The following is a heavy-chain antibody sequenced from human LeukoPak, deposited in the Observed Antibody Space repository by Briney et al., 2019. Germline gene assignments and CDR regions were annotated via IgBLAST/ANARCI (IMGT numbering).Heavy chain of an antibody. CDR3: AKDLSPYGSGSKTYDF. D-gene: IGHD3-10*01. J-gene: IGHJ4*02. Sequence: QPGGSLRLSCAASGFTFSSSWMTWVRQAPGKGLEWVANMNEDGSTKNYVDSVKGRFTISRDNSKNTLFLQMTSLRAEDTALYYCAKDLSPYGSGSKTYDFWGQGTLVAVSS. CDR2: MNEDGSTK. CDR1: GFTFSSSW. V-gene: IGHV3-7*03.